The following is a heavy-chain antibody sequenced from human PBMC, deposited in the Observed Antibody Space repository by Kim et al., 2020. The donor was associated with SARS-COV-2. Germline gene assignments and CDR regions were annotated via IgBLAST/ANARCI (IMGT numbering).Heavy chain of an antibody. J-gene: IGHJ6*02. CDR3: AKDLYSSGGYARYGMDV. Sequence: GKGRFTISRGNSKNTLDLQMNGLRAEDTAVYYCAKDLYSSGGYARYGMDVWGQGTTVTVSS. V-gene: IGHV3-23*01. D-gene: IGHD6-19*01.